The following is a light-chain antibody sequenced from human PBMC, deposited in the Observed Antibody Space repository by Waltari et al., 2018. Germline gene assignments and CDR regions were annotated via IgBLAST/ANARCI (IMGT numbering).Light chain of an antibody. Sequence: EIVLTQSPATLSLSPGDRAALSRRARQSVTTELAWYQQKPGQDPRPLIYDGSNRATGVPARFSGSGSGTDFTLTISSLDPEDFAVYYCQQRDSWPRTFGGGTKVEFK. J-gene: IGKJ4*01. V-gene: IGKV3-11*01. CDR3: QQRDSWPRT. CDR2: DGS. CDR1: QSVTTE.